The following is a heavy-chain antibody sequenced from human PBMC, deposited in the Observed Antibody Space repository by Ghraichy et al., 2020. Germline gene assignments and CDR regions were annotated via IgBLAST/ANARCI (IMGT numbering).Heavy chain of an antibody. J-gene: IGHJ6*03. CDR3: ARGDYSNYYYSYMYV. CDR2: YYSVST. Sequence: YYSVSTYYNPSLKSRVTLSIDTSKNQFSLKLSSVTAADTAVYYCARGDYSNYYYSYMYVWGNGTAVTV. D-gene: IGHD4-11*01. V-gene: IGHV4-59*09.